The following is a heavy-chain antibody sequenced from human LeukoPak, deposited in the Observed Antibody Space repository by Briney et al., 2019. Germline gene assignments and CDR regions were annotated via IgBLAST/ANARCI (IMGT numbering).Heavy chain of an antibody. J-gene: IGHJ4*02. CDR3: ARGRIIRGYFDY. V-gene: IGHV3-20*04. Sequence: GGSLRLSCAASGFTFSRYAMSWVRQAPGKGLEWVSGINWNGGSTGYADSVKGRFTISRDNAKNSLYLQMNSLRAEDTALYYCARGRIIRGYFDYWGQGTLVTVSS. D-gene: IGHD2/OR15-2a*01. CDR1: GFTFSRYA. CDR2: INWNGGST.